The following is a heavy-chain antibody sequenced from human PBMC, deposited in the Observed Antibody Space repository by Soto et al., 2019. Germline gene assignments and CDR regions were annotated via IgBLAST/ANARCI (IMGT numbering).Heavy chain of an antibody. J-gene: IGHJ4*02. V-gene: IGHV3-30-3*01. Sequence: GSLRLSCAASGFTFSSYAMHWVRQAPGKGLEWVAVISYDGSNKYYADSVKGRFTISRDNSKNTLYLQMNSLRAEDTAVYYCARVVINYDSSGYGYFDYWGQGTLVTVSS. CDR3: ARVVINYDSSGYGYFDY. CDR2: ISYDGSNK. D-gene: IGHD3-22*01. CDR1: GFTFSSYA.